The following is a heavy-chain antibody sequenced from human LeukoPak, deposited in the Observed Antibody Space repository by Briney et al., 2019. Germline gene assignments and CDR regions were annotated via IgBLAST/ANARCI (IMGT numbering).Heavy chain of an antibody. CDR2: ISSSSSYI. CDR1: GFTFSSYS. V-gene: IGHV3-21*01. D-gene: IGHD3-22*01. CDR3: ARDLGDSSPYYFDY. J-gene: IGHJ4*02. Sequence: GGSLRLSCAASGFTFSSYSMNSVRQAPGKGLEWVSSISSSSSYIYYADSVKGRFTISRDNAKNSLYLQMNSLRAEDTAVYYCARDLGDSSPYYFDYWGQGTLVTVSS.